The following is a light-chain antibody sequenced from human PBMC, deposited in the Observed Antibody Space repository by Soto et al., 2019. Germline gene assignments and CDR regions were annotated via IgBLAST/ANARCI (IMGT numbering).Light chain of an antibody. J-gene: IGLJ1*01. Sequence: QSVLTQPPSASGTPGQRVTISCSGSSSNIGSNTVNWYQQLPGTAPKLLIYKNNQRPSGVPDRFSGSKSDTSASLAISGLQSEDEADYYCFSYTSSGTYVFGTGTKVTVL. CDR1: SSNIGSNT. CDR2: KNN. V-gene: IGLV1-44*01. CDR3: FSYTSSGTYV.